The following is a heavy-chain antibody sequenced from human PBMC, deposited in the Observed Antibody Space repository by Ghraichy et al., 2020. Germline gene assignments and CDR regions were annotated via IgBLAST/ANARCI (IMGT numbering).Heavy chain of an antibody. Sequence: SETLSLTCTVSGGSISSYYWSWIRQPPGKGLEWIGYIYYSGSTNYNPSLKSRVTISVDTSKNQFSLKLSSVTAADTAVYYCARHVRGPTPQIYYFDYWGQGTLVTVSS. CDR1: GGSISSYY. D-gene: IGHD2-15*01. J-gene: IGHJ4*02. CDR2: IYYSGST. V-gene: IGHV4-59*08. CDR3: ARHVRGPTPQIYYFDY.